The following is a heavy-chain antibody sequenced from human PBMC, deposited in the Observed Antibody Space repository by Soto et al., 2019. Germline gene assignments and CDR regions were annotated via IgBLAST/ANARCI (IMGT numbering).Heavy chain of an antibody. CDR1: GFSFTSYW. CDR3: ARPGTYCSGGGGSCFPFEI. Sequence: EAQLVESGGGLVQPGGSLRLSCAASGFSFTSYWMTWVRQSPEKGLEWVANINKDGSEKYYVEDVEGRFTISRDNARNSVFLQMNSLRAEDTAVYYCARPGTYCSGGGGSCFPFEIWGQGTMVTVSS. V-gene: IGHV3-7*03. J-gene: IGHJ3*02. D-gene: IGHD2-15*01. CDR2: INKDGSEK.